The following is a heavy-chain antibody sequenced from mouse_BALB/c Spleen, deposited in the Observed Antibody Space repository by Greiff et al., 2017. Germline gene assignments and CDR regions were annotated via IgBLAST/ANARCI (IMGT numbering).Heavy chain of an antibody. D-gene: IGHD2-4*01. J-gene: IGHJ3*01. CDR1: GYAFSSYW. CDR2: IYPGDGDT. Sequence: QVQLQQSGAELVRPGSSVKISCKASGYAFSSYWMNWVKQRPGQGLEWIGQIYPGDGDTNYTGKFKGKATLTADKSSSTAYMQLSSLASEDSAVYFGARGGLRGEWAWFAYWGQGTLVTVSA. V-gene: IGHV1-80*01. CDR3: ARGGLRGEWAWFAY.